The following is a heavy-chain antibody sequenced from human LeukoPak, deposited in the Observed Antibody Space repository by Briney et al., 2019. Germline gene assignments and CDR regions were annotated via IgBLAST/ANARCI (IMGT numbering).Heavy chain of an antibody. D-gene: IGHD6-6*01. Sequence: GESLKISCKGSGSTFTTYWIGWVRKMPGKGLEWMGIIYPGDSDARYSPSFQGQVTISADKSISTAYLQWSSLKASDTAMYYCARRRLTYSSSSGRSRYYFDSWGQGTLVTVSS. CDR3: ARRRLTYSSSSGRSRYYFDS. V-gene: IGHV5-51*01. CDR2: IYPGDSDA. J-gene: IGHJ4*02. CDR1: GSTFTTYW.